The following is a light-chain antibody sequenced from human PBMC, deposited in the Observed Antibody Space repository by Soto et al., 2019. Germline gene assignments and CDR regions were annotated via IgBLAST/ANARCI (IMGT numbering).Light chain of an antibody. V-gene: IGKV3-15*01. CDR1: QNVGGD. J-gene: IGKJ1*01. CDR2: RTS. CDR3: QEYNGRSS. Sequence: EGVTTQSPATLSVSPGERATLSCRASQNVGGDLAWYQQKPGQAPRLLIYRTSTRANGTPVRFSGSGSGTEFTLTISSLQSEDFAVYYCQEYNGRSSFGQGTKVEIK.